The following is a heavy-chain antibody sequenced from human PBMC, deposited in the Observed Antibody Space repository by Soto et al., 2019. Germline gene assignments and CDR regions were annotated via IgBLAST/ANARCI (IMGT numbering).Heavy chain of an antibody. CDR3: ARDGGRHSGGIDY. CDR1: GGTFSSYA. D-gene: IGHD1-26*01. J-gene: IGHJ4*02. V-gene: IGHV1-69*01. Sequence: QVQLVQSGAEVKKPGSSVKVSCKASGGTFSSYAINWVRQAPGQGLEWMGGIIPIFGTANYAQKFQGRVKITADESTSTAYMELSSLRSDDTAVYYCARDGGRHSGGIDYWGQGTLVIVSS. CDR2: IIPIFGTA.